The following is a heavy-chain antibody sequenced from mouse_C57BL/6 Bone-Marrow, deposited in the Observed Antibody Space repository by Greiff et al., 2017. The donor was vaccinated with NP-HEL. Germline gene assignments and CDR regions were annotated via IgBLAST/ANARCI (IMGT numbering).Heavy chain of an antibody. CDR3: ASPYYSNYYFDY. CDR1: GYTFTDYY. V-gene: IGHV1-19*01. J-gene: IGHJ2*01. CDR2: INPYNGGT. D-gene: IGHD2-5*01. Sequence: EVQLQQSGPVLVKPGASVKMSCKASGYTFTDYYMNWVKQSHGKSLEWIGVINPYNGGTSYNQKFKGKATLTVDKSSSTAYMELNSLTSEDSAVYYCASPYYSNYYFDYWGQGTTLTVSS.